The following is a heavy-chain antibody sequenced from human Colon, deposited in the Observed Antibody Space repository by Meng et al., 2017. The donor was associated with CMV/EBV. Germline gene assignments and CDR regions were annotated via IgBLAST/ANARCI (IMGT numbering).Heavy chain of an antibody. CDR3: AHRPSASSWSSGCFDY. D-gene: IGHD6-19*01. CDR2: IYWNDDK. CDR1: GFSLSAHGVG. V-gene: IGHV2-5*01. J-gene: IGHJ4*02. Sequence: SGPTLVKPTQTLTLTCTFSGFSLSAHGVGVGWIRQPPGKALEWLALIYWNDDKRYNPSLNNRLTITKDTSKNQVVLTMTNMDPVDSATYFCAHRPSASSWSSGCFDYWGQGTVVTVSS.